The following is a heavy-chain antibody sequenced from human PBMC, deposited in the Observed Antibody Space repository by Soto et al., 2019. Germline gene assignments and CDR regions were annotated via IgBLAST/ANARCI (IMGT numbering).Heavy chain of an antibody. Sequence: PGGSLRLSCAASGFTFSTYAMNWVRQAPGKGLEWVSAISNSFSDGNTHYADSVKGRFTISRDNDKNSLSLRMNSLRDEDTAVYFCAKRSPYSSGWYSPIFDYWGQGALVTVSS. CDR1: GFTFSTYA. D-gene: IGHD6-13*01. V-gene: IGHV3-23*01. CDR2: ISNSFSDGNT. J-gene: IGHJ4*02. CDR3: AKRSPYSSGWYSPIFDY.